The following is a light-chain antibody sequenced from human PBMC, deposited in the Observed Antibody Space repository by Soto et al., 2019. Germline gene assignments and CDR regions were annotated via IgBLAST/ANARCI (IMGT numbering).Light chain of an antibody. CDR3: QSYDSSLNRV. CDR2: GDN. J-gene: IGLJ1*01. Sequence: QSVLSQPPSVSGAPGQRITISGTGTSSNIGANYDVHWYRQVPGTAPKLLMSGDNNRPSGVADRFSGSKSGTSASLAITRLQAEDEADYYCQSYDSSLNRVFGTGTKVTVL. CDR1: SSNIGANYD. V-gene: IGLV1-40*01.